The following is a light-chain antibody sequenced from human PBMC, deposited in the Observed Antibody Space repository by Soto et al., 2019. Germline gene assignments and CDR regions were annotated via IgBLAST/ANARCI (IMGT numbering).Light chain of an antibody. CDR2: EVN. V-gene: IGLV2-8*01. J-gene: IGLJ1*01. CDR1: SSDVGGYSY. CDR3: SSYAGSSNV. Sequence: QSVLTQPPSASGSPGQPVAISCTGTSSDVGGYSYVSWYQQHPGKAPKLMIYEVNKRPSGVPDRFSGSKSGNTASLTASGLQAEDEADYYCSSYAGSSNVFGTGTKVTV.